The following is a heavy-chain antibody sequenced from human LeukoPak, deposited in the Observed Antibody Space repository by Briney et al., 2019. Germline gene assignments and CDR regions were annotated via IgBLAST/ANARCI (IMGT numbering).Heavy chain of an antibody. CDR1: GFTFSSYW. J-gene: IGHJ4*02. V-gene: IGHV3-7*03. D-gene: IGHD1-1*01. CDR3: ARTGNPAIGEY. CDR2: IKQDGSEK. Sequence: GGSLRLSCAASGFTFSSYWMSWVRQAPGKGLEWVANIKQDGSEKYYVDSVKGRFTISRDNAKSSLYLQMNSLRAEDTAVYFCARTGNPAIGEYWGQGTLVTVSS.